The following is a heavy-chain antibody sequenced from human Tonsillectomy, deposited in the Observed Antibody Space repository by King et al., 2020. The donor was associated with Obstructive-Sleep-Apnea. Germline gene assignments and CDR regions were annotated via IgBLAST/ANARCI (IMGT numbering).Heavy chain of an antibody. CDR2: IKQDGSEK. Sequence: VQLVESGGNLVQPGGSLRLSCAASGFTFSNYWMSWVRQAPGKGLEWVANIKQDGSEKYCVDSVRGRFTISRDNAKKSLYLQMNSLRADDPAVYFCASGDSFDHWGQGTLVTVSS. V-gene: IGHV3-7*01. CDR1: GFTFSNYW. D-gene: IGHD3-10*01. CDR3: ASGDSFDH. J-gene: IGHJ4*02.